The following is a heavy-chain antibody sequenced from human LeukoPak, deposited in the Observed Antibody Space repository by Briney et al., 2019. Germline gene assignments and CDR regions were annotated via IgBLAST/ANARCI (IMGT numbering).Heavy chain of an antibody. CDR3: ARGGILSDAFDI. D-gene: IGHD5-18*01. CDR2: IYYSGST. Sequence: SQTLSLTCTVSDGSISSGDYYWSWIRQPPGKGLEWIGYIYYSGSTYYNPSLKSRVTISVDTSKNQFSLKLSSVTAADTAVYYCARGGILSDAFDIWGQGTMVTVSS. J-gene: IGHJ3*02. V-gene: IGHV4-30-4*01. CDR1: DGSISSGDYY.